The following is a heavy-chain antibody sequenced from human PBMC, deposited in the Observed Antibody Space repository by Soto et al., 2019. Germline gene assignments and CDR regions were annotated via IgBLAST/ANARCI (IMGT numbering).Heavy chain of an antibody. CDR3: ARGGRVGATPFDY. J-gene: IGHJ4*02. V-gene: IGHV3-33*01. CDR1: GFTFSSYG. D-gene: IGHD1-26*01. Sequence: QVQLVESGGGVVQPGRSLRLSCAASGFTFSSYGMHWVRQAPGKGLEWVAVIWYDGSNKYYADSVKGRFTISRDNSKNTLYLQMNGLRAEDTAVYYCARGGRVGATPFDYWGQGTLVTVSS. CDR2: IWYDGSNK.